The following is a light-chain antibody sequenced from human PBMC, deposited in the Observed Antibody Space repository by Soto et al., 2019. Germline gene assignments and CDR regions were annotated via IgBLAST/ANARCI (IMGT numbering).Light chain of an antibody. J-gene: IGKJ3*01. CDR2: GAS. V-gene: IGKV1-39*01. CDR1: QSIRSY. CDR3: QQSYTAPRT. Sequence: DIPMTQSPSSLSASVGDRVNIACRASQSIRSYLNWYQQKPGKAPKLLIYGASILQSGVPSRFSGSGSGTDFTLSISSLQPEDFATYYCQQSYTAPRTFGPGTKVDFK.